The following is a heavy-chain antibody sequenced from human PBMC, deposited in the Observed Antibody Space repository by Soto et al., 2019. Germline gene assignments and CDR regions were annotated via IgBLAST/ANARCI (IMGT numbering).Heavy chain of an antibody. CDR1: GGSFSGYY. CDR2: INHSGST. Sequence: QVQLQQWGAGLLKPSETLSLTCVVYGGSFSGYYWSWIRQPPGKGLGWIGEINHSGSTNYNPSLKSRVTISVDTSKNQFSLKLSSVTAADTAVYYCARGFRFCSGGSCYSGWFDPWGQGTLVTVSS. V-gene: IGHV4-34*01. D-gene: IGHD2-15*01. J-gene: IGHJ5*02. CDR3: ARGFRFCSGGSCYSGWFDP.